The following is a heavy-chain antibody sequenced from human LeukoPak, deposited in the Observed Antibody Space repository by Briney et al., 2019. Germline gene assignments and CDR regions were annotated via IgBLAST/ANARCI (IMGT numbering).Heavy chain of an antibody. V-gene: IGHV4-39*01. CDR3: ARQPTHLKYYFDY. CDR1: GGSISSGSYY. CDR2: IYYSGST. Sequence: PSETLSLTCTVSGGSISSGSYYWGWIRQPPGKGLEWIGSIYYSGSTYYNLSLKSRVTISVDTSKNQFSLKVSSVTAADTAVYYCARQPTHLKYYFDYWGQGTLVTVSS. J-gene: IGHJ4*02.